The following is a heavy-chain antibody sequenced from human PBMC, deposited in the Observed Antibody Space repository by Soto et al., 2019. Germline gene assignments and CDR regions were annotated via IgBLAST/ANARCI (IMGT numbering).Heavy chain of an antibody. CDR1: GYTFTSYG. Sequence: QVQLVQSGAEVKKPGASVKVSCKASGYTFTSYGISWVRQAPGQGLEWMGWISAYNGNTNYAQKLQGRVTMTTDTSASTASMELRRLRSDDTAVYYCAIVGPDAHDFGRGAEVSMDVWGQGTTVTVSS. CDR3: AIVGPDAHDFGRGAEVSMDV. CDR2: ISAYNGNT. D-gene: IGHD3-3*01. J-gene: IGHJ6*02. V-gene: IGHV1-18*01.